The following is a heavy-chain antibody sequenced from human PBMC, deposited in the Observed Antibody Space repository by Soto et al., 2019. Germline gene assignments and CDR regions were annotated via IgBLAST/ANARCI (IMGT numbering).Heavy chain of an antibody. CDR1: GCRFSQYC. J-gene: IGHJ3*02. D-gene: IGHD1-26*01. CDR2: IKEDGSAK. Sequence: PGGPLRLSCAAAGCRFSQYCRSWVRQIPGKGLEWVANIKEDGSAKYYVDSVKGRFTISKDNTKNSLYLQMNSLRAEDTAVYYCARGLYSGSYRDAFDIWGQATMVTVSS. CDR3: ARGLYSGSYRDAFDI. V-gene: IGHV3-7*02.